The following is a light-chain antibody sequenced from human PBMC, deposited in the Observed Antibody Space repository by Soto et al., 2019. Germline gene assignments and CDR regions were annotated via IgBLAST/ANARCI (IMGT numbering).Light chain of an antibody. V-gene: IGKV1-9*01. CDR1: QGISSY. Sequence: DIQLTQSPSFLSASVGDRVTITCRASQGISSYLAWYQQKPGKAPKLLIYAASTLQSGVPSRFSGSVSGTEFTLTISSLQPEDFATYYCQHLNSYPFFGPGTKVDI. CDR2: AAS. J-gene: IGKJ3*01. CDR3: QHLNSYPF.